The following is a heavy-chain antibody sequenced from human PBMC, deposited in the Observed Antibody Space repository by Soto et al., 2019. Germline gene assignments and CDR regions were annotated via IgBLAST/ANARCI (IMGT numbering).Heavy chain of an antibody. CDR3: ARDRFEAKYCDPPGYNYWLDP. V-gene: IGHV1-18*01. D-gene: IGHD3-9*01. J-gene: IGHJ5*02. CDR1: GFIVTNSG. CDR2: ISAHNGQT. Sequence: APVKVSSKASGFIVTNSGISWIRQPPGQELEWVAWISAHNGQTEYSQKFQDRVSLTTHTARNTAYMEFRCLRSDHPAVYYCARDRFEAKYCDPPGYNYWLDPWGQGALVTVSS.